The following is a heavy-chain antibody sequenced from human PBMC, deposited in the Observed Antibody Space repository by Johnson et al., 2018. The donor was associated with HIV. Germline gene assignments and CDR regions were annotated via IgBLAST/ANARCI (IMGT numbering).Heavy chain of an antibody. D-gene: IGHD3-9*01. CDR3: ARAEKDIWYYDILTGYPNAFDI. CDR1: GFTFSSYW. V-gene: IGHV3-7*02. J-gene: IGHJ3*02. Sequence: EVQLVESGGGLVQPGGSLRLSCAASGFTFSSYWMGWVRQAPGKGLEWVANIKQDGSEKYYVDSLKGRFTISRDNAKNSLYLQMNSLRAEDTAVYYCARAEKDIWYYDILTGYPNAFDIWGQGTMVTVSS. CDR2: IKQDGSEK.